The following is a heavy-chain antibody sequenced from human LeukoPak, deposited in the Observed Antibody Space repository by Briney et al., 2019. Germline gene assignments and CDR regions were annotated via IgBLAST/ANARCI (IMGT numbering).Heavy chain of an antibody. CDR2: INSDGSST. Sequence: GGSLRLSCAASGFTFSSYWMQWVRQAPGKGLVWVSRINSDGSSTSYADSVKGRFTISRDNAKNTLYLQMNSLRAEDTAVYYCARDSRITIFGVVIRPLDYWGQGTLVTVSS. CDR3: ARDSRITIFGVVIRPLDY. D-gene: IGHD3-3*01. CDR1: GFTFSSYW. J-gene: IGHJ4*02. V-gene: IGHV3-74*01.